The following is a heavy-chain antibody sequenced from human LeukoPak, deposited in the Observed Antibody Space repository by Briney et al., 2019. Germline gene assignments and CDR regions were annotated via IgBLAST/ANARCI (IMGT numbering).Heavy chain of an antibody. CDR2: ISSSGSII. Sequence: GGSLRLSCAASGFTFSSYEMNWVREAPGKGLEWVSKISSSGSIIYYADSVKGRFTISRDNAKNSLYLQMNSLRVEDTAVYHCARRDGYKLDWGQGTLVTVSS. V-gene: IGHV3-48*03. D-gene: IGHD5-24*01. CDR1: GFTFSSYE. J-gene: IGHJ4*02. CDR3: ARRDGYKLD.